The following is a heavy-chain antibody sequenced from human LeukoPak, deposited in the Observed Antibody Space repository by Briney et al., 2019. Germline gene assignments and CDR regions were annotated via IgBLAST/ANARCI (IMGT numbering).Heavy chain of an antibody. CDR3: ATYGSGSYYRKVFDY. CDR2: TTTSGVTT. Sequence: PGGSLRLSCAASGFTFRSYAMSWVRQAPGKGLEWVSGTTTSGVTTYYADSVKGRLTISRDNSKSTLYLQMNSLRAEDTAVYYCATYGSGSYYRKVFDYWGQGTLVTVSS. V-gene: IGHV3-23*01. D-gene: IGHD3-10*01. CDR1: GFTFRSYA. J-gene: IGHJ4*02.